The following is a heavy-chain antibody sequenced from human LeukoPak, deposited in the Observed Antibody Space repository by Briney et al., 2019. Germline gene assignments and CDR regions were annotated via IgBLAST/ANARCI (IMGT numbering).Heavy chain of an antibody. CDR1: KFTFAAYD. Sequence: GRSLRLSCAASKFTFAAYDMHWVRQAPGKGLEGVAVISYDENDKYYADSVKGRFTISRDNAKNTLYLQMNSLRSEDTAVYYCAKGPDRSGLYSLDYWGQGTLVTVSS. CDR3: AKGPDRSGLYSLDY. J-gene: IGHJ4*02. V-gene: IGHV3-30*18. CDR2: ISYDENDK. D-gene: IGHD3-22*01.